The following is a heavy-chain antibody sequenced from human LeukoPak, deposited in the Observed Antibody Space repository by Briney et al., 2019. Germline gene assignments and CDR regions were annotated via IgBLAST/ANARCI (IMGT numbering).Heavy chain of an antibody. Sequence: SETLSLTCAVSGASISSSHWWSWVRQPPPKWLEWIEEIYHGRSTNCNPSLKGRVTISVDRSNNPFSLRLTSVTAADTAVYYCARGEEHGSGTVHFDYWGQGTLVTVSS. CDR1: GASISSSHW. CDR3: ARGEEHGSGTVHFDY. J-gene: IGHJ4*02. CDR2: IYHGRST. V-gene: IGHV4-4*02. D-gene: IGHD3-10*01.